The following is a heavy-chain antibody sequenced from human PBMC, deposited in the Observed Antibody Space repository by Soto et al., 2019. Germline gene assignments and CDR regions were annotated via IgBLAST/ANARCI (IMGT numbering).Heavy chain of an antibody. V-gene: IGHV3-23*01. Sequence: DVQLLESGGGFVQPGGSLRLSCAASGFTFSNYAMSWVRQAAGKGLEWVSYISGSGGSINFADSVRGRFTISRDNSNNPLFLEMKALRDGDTAIYYCAKEPRIPAAPHYFDYWGQGVLATVSS. D-gene: IGHD6-6*01. J-gene: IGHJ4*02. CDR2: ISGSGGSI. CDR1: GFTFSNYA. CDR3: AKEPRIPAAPHYFDY.